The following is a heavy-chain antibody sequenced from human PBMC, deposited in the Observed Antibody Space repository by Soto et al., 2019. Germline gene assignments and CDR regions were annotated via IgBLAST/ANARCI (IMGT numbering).Heavy chain of an antibody. CDR2: ISGSGGST. CDR3: EKMGNWGFSADYWYFDR. CDR1: GFTFSSYA. J-gene: IGHJ2*01. V-gene: IGHV3-23*01. D-gene: IGHD7-27*01. Sequence: GGSLRLSCAASGFTFSSYAMSWVRQAPGKGLEWVSAISGSGGSTYYADSVKGRFTISRDNSKNTLYLQMNSLRAEDTAVYYCEKMGNWGFSADYWYFDRWGRGTLVTVSS.